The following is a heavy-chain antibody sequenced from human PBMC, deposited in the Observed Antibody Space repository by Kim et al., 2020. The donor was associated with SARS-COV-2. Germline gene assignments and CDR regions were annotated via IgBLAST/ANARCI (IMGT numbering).Heavy chain of an antibody. V-gene: IGHV3-48*03. CDR3: ASDMDYYDSSGYYRYRNYYYYYGMDV. Sequence: GGSLRLSCAASGFTFSSYEMNWVRQAPGKGLEWVSYISSSGSTIYYADSVKGRFTISRDNAKNSLYLQMNSLRAEDTAVYYCASDMDYYDSSGYYRYRNYYYYYGMDVWGQGTTVTVSS. D-gene: IGHD3-22*01. CDR2: ISSSGSTI. CDR1: GFTFSSYE. J-gene: IGHJ6*02.